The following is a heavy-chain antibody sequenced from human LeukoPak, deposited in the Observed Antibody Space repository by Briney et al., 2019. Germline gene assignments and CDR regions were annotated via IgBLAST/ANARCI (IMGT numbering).Heavy chain of an antibody. Sequence: TGGSLRLSCAASGFTFSSYAMHWVRQAPGKGLEWVSAISGSGGSTYYADSVKGRFTISRDNSKNTLYLQMNSLRAEDTAVYYCAKDPDIVVVVAATHFDYWGQGTLVTVSS. D-gene: IGHD2-15*01. CDR3: AKDPDIVVVVAATHFDY. CDR1: GFTFSSYA. J-gene: IGHJ4*02. CDR2: ISGSGGST. V-gene: IGHV3-23*01.